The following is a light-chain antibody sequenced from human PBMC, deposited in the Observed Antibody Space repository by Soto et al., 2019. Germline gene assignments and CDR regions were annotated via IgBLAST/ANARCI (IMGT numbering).Light chain of an antibody. CDR3: SSYTTSNTRQIV. CDR1: SSDVGGYNY. CDR2: DVS. J-gene: IGLJ1*01. Sequence: SVLTRASSVYRSPGQSITITYTGTSSDVGGYNYVSWYQHHPGKAPKLMIFDVSNRPSGVSNRFSGSKSGNTASLTISGLQPEDEADYYCSSYTTSNTRQIVFGTGTKVTVL. V-gene: IGLV2-14*03.